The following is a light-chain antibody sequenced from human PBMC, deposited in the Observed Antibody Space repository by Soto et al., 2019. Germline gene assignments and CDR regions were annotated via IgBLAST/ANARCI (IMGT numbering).Light chain of an antibody. CDR1: QSVTSNY. V-gene: IGKV3-20*01. CDR3: QHYATSLTT. Sequence: EFVLTQSPGTLSLSPGERATLSCGASQSVTSNYLAWYQQKPGQAPRLLIFGASIRVTGIPDRFIGSGSGTDFTLTISRLEPEDFAVYYCQHYATSLTTFGQGTKVDIK. J-gene: IGKJ1*01. CDR2: GAS.